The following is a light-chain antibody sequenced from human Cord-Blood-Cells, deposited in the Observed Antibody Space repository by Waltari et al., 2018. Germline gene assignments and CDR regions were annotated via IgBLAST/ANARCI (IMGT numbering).Light chain of an antibody. CDR3: NSRDSSGNHLV. Sequence: SSELTQDPAVSVALGQTVRITCQGDSLRSYYASWYQQKPGQAPVILIYGKNNRPSGIPDRFSGSSSGNTASLTITGAQAEDEADYYCNSRDSSGNHLVFGGGTKLTVL. CDR1: SLRSYY. J-gene: IGLJ3*02. CDR2: GKN. V-gene: IGLV3-19*01.